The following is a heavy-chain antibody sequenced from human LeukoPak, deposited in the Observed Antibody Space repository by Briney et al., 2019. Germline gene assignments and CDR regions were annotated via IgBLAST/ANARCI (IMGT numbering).Heavy chain of an antibody. J-gene: IGHJ5*02. CDR3: ARARLGYYDEYFDP. Sequence: PGGSLRLSCATPGFTFSDYSMTWVRRAPGKGLEWASSITSTSSHINYADSVRGRFTISRDNAKNALFLQMTSLTDEDTALYYCARARLGYYDEYFDPWGQGTQVTVSS. V-gene: IGHV3-21*01. CDR2: ITSTSSHI. CDR1: GFTFSDYS. D-gene: IGHD3-16*01.